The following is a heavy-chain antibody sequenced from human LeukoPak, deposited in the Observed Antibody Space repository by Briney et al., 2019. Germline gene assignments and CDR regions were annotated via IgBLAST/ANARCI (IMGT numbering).Heavy chain of an antibody. CDR1: GFTFSTYS. CDR3: ARDSTTGDRNAFDI. CDR2: IWYDGSNK. V-gene: IGHV3-33*08. Sequence: PGGSLRLSCAASGFTFSTYSMHWVRQAPGKGLEWVAVIWYDGSNKYYADSVKGRFTISRDNSKNTLYLQMNSLRAEDTAVYYCARDSTTGDRNAFDIWGQGTMVTVSS. J-gene: IGHJ3*02. D-gene: IGHD7-27*01.